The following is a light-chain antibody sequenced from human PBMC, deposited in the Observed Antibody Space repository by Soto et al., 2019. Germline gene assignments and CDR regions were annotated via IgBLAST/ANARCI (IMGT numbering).Light chain of an antibody. CDR1: QSISSNY. CDR2: GAS. Sequence: EKVLTQSPSSVSLSPGERAALHCRASQSISSNYLAWYQQKPGQAPRLLIYGASSRATGIPDRFSGSGSETEFTLTISRLQAEDSAVYFCQQYNNWPTWTFGQGTKVDIK. CDR3: QQYNNWPTWT. V-gene: IGKV3-20*01. J-gene: IGKJ1*01.